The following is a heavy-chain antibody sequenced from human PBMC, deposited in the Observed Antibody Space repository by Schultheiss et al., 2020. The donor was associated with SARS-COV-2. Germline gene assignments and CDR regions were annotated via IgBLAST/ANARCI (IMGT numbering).Heavy chain of an antibody. V-gene: IGHV4-39*07. CDR3: ARSPGVDTAMERHGMDV. CDR2: INHSGST. J-gene: IGHJ6*02. Sequence: SETLSLTCTVSGGSVSSGSYYWTWIRQPPGKGLEWIGEINHSGSTNYNPSLKSRVTISVDKSKNQFSLKLSSVTAADTAVYYCARSPGVDTAMERHGMDVWGQGTTVTVSS. CDR1: GGSVSSGSYY. D-gene: IGHD5-18*01.